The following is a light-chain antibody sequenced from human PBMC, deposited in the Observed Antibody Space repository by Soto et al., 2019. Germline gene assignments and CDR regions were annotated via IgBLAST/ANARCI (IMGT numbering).Light chain of an antibody. V-gene: IGLV2-14*01. CDR1: SSDVGGYNY. CDR2: DVS. J-gene: IGLJ2*01. Sequence: QSVLTQPASVSGSPGQSITISCTGTSSDVGGYNYVSWYQQHPGKAPKLMFYDVSNRPSGVSNRFSGSKSGNTASLTISGLQAEDEADYYCSSYISGSTLGVVFGGGTKLTVL. CDR3: SSYISGSTLGVV.